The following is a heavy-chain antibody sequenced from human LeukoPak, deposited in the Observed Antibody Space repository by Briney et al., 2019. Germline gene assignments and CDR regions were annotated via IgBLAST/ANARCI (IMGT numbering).Heavy chain of an antibody. CDR2: ISYDGSNK. Sequence: GGSLRLSCAASGFTFSSYGMHWVRQAPGKGLEWVAVISYDGSNKYYADSVKGRFTISRDNSKNTLYLQMNSLRAEDTAVYYCAKGVVAATNAAYYGMDVWGQGTTVTVSS. J-gene: IGHJ6*02. D-gene: IGHD2-15*01. V-gene: IGHV3-30*18. CDR1: GFTFSSYG. CDR3: AKGVVAATNAAYYGMDV.